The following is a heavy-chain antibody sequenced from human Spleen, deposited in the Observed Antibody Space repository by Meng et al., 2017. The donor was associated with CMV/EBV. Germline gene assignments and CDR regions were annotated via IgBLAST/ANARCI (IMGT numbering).Heavy chain of an antibody. V-gene: IGHV4-30-4*08. J-gene: IGHJ5*02. Sequence: CTVSGGSIGSGDYYWSWVRQPPGKGLEWVGYIYYSGSTYYNPSLKSRVTISVDTSKNQFSLKLSTVTAADTAVYYCARGDNGGWFDPWGQGTLVTISS. CDR1: GGSIGSGDYY. D-gene: IGHD2-8*01. CDR3: ARGDNGGWFDP. CDR2: IYYSGST.